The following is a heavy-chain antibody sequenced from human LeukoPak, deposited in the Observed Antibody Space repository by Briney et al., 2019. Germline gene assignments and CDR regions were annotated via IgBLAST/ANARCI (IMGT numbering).Heavy chain of an antibody. V-gene: IGHV4-4*07. CDR3: ARDKVGKEDIVVVPAENWFDP. Sequence: SETPSLTCTVSGGSISSYYWSWIRQPAGKGLEWIGRIYTSGSTNYNPSLKSRVTMSVDTSKNQFSLKLSSVTAADTAVYYCARDKVGKEDIVVVPAENWFDPWGQGTLVTVSS. D-gene: IGHD2-2*01. CDR1: GGSISSYY. CDR2: IYTSGST. J-gene: IGHJ5*02.